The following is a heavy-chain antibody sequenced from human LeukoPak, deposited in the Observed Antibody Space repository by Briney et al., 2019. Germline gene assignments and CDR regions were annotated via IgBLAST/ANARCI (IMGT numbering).Heavy chain of an antibody. D-gene: IGHD2-2*01. CDR1: GFTFSNAW. Sequence: GGSLRLSGAAPGFTFSNAWMSGGRQSPGKGREWCGRIKRKTDGGTTDYAAPVKGRFTISRDDSKNTLYLQMNSLKTEDTDVYYCTTGGSSITTWGQGTLVTVSS. J-gene: IGHJ5*02. CDR2: IKRKTDGGTT. V-gene: IGHV3-15*01. CDR3: TTGGSSITT.